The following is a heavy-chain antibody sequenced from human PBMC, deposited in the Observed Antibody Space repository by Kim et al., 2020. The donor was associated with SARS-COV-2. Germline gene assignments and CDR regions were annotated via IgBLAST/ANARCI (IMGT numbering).Heavy chain of an antibody. V-gene: IGHV3-33*05. J-gene: IGHJ6*02. Sequence: GGSLRLSCAASGFTFSSYGMHWVRQAPGKGLEWVAVISYDGSNKYYADSVKGRFTISRDNSKNTLYLQMNSLRAEETAVYYCAREEYYYGSGSYRQYYYYYYGMDVWGQGTTVTVSS. CDR1: GFTFSSYG. CDR2: ISYDGSNK. D-gene: IGHD3-10*01. CDR3: AREEYYYGSGSYRQYYYYYYGMDV.